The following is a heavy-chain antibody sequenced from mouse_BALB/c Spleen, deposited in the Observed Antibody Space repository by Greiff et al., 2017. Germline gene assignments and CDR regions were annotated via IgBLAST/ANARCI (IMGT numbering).Heavy chain of an antibody. Sequence: EVQLVESGGGLVKPGGSLKLSCAASGFAFSSYDMSWVRQTPEKRLEWVAYISSGGGSTYYPDTVKGRFTISRDNAKNTLYLQMSSLKSEDTAMYYCARDYGSSSAWFAYWGQGTLVTVSA. D-gene: IGHD1-1*01. CDR1: GFAFSSYD. V-gene: IGHV5-12-1*01. CDR3: ARDYGSSSAWFAY. CDR2: ISSGGGST. J-gene: IGHJ3*01.